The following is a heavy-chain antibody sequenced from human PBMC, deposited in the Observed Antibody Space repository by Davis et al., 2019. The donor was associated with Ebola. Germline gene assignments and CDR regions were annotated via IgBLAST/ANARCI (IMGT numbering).Heavy chain of an antibody. CDR2: IIPILGIA. V-gene: IGHV1-69*04. CDR1: GGTFSSYA. CDR3: ARQAVPRGHYFDY. D-gene: IGHD3-16*01. Sequence: SVKVSCKASGGTFSSYAISWVRQAPGQGLEWMGRIIPILGIANYAQKFQGRVTITADKSTSTAYMELSSLRSEDTAVYYCARQAVPRGHYFDYWGQGTLVTVSS. J-gene: IGHJ4*02.